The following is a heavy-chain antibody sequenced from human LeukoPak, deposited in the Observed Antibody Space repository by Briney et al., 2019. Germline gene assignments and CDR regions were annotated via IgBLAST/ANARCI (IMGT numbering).Heavy chain of an antibody. J-gene: IGHJ3*02. V-gene: IGHV4-34*01. Sequence: PSETLSLTCAVYGGSFSGYYWSWIRQPPGKGLEWIGEINHSGSTNYNPSLKSRVTISVDTSKNQFSLKLSSVTAADTAVYYCARASGYRYKDAFDIWGQGTMDTVSS. CDR2: INHSGST. CDR1: GGSFSGYY. CDR3: ARASGYRYKDAFDI. D-gene: IGHD3-16*02.